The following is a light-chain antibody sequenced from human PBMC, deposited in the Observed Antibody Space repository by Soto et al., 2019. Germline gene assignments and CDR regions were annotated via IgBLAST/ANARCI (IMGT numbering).Light chain of an antibody. V-gene: IGLV2-14*01. CDR3: SSYTSSSLWV. Sequence: QSVLTQPASVSGSPGQSITISCTGTSSDVGGYNFVSWYQQYPGKVPKLMIYEVSNRPSGVSNRFSGSKSGNTACLTISGLQAEDEADYYCSSYTSSSLWVFGGGTKLTVL. CDR1: SSDVGGYNF. J-gene: IGLJ3*02. CDR2: EVS.